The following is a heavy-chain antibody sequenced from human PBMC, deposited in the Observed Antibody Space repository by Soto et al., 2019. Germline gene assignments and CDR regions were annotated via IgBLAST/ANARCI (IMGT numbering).Heavy chain of an antibody. V-gene: IGHV4-59*01. CDR1: GGSISRYY. CDR3: AGYYYGSGGDSDYYYSDMYA. CDR2: IYYSGST. D-gene: IGHD3-10*01. J-gene: IGHJ6*02. Sequence: SETLSLTCTVSGGSISRYYWSCIRQPPGKGLEWIGYIYYSGSTNYNPSLKSRVTISVDTSKNQFSLKLSSVTAADTAVYYCAGYYYGSGGDSDYYYSDMYACGQGDTVTVSS.